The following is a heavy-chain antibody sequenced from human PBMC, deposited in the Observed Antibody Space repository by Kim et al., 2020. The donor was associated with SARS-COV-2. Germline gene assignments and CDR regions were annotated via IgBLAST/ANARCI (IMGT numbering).Heavy chain of an antibody. CDR2: INPNSGGT. J-gene: IGHJ6*03. D-gene: IGHD3-3*01. CDR1: GYTFTGYY. CDR3: ARDEGGDFWSGYSYYYYYMDV. Sequence: ASVKVSCKASGYTFTGYYMHWVRQAPGQGLEWMGRINPNSGGTNYAQKFQGRVTMTRDTSISTAYMELSRLRSDDTAVYYCARDEGGDFWSGYSYYYYYMDVWGKGTTVTVSS. V-gene: IGHV1-2*06.